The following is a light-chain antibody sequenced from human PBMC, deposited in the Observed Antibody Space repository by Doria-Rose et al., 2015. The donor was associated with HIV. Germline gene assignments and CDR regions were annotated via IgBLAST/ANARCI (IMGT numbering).Light chain of an antibody. CDR3: MQALQTPYT. Sequence: TQSPLSLPVTPGQPASISCRSSQSLLHTIGYNYLDWYLQKPGQSPQLLIYLGSNRASGVPDRFSGSGSGTDFTLKISRVEAEDVGVYYCMQALQTPYTCGQGT. CDR2: LGS. J-gene: IGKJ2*01. CDR1: QSLLHTIGYNY. V-gene: IGKV2-28*01.